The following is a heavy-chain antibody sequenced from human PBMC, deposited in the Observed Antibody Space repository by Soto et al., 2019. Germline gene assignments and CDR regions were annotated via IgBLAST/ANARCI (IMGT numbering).Heavy chain of an antibody. J-gene: IGHJ4*02. D-gene: IGHD3-10*01. Sequence: EVQLVESGGGLVQPGGSLRLSCAASGFSISDCSMNWVRRAPGKGLEWISYISTNNDAIYYADSVKGRFTISRDKAKNSLYLQMNSLRAEDTAVYYCASVLGSRRSGSYPSYWGQGTLVTVSS. CDR3: ASVLGSRRSGSYPSY. V-gene: IGHV3-48*01. CDR2: ISTNNDAI. CDR1: GFSISDCS.